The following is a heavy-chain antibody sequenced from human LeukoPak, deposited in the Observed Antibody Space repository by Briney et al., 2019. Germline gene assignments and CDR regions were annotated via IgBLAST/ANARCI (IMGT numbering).Heavy chain of an antibody. CDR2: IYYSGST. D-gene: IGHD1-26*01. Sequence: PSETQSLTCTVSGGSISSYYWSWIRQPPGKGLEWIGYIYYSGSTNYNPSLKSRVTISVDTSKNQFSLKLSSVTAADTAVYYCARQPVGAARYFDYWGQGTLVTVSS. CDR1: GGSISSYY. V-gene: IGHV4-59*01. CDR3: ARQPVGAARYFDY. J-gene: IGHJ4*02.